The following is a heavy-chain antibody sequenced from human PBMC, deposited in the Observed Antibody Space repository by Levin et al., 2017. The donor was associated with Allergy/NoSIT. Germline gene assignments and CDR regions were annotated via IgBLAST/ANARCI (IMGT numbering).Heavy chain of an antibody. CDR3: ARGIYGEGGWFDP. D-gene: IGHD4-17*01. CDR2: IYYSGTT. V-gene: IGHV4-39*07. Sequence: SETLSLTCTVSGGSISSSTYYWGWMRQPPGKGLEWIGNIYYSGTTYYNPSLKSRVTISVETSKSQFSVKLTFVTAADTAIYYCARGIYGEGGWFDPWGQGTLVTVSS. J-gene: IGHJ5*02. CDR1: GGSISSSTYY.